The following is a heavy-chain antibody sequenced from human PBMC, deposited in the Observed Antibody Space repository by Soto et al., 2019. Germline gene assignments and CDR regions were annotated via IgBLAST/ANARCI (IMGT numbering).Heavy chain of an antibody. V-gene: IGHV3-9*01. Sequence: PGGSLRLSCAASGFTFDDYAMHWVRQAPGKGLEWVSGISWNSGSIGYADSVKGRFTISRDNAKNSLYLQMNSLRAEDTALYYCAKDMGEEVPAALAYYYYYYMDVWGKGTTVTVSS. CDR2: ISWNSGSI. CDR3: AKDMGEEVPAALAYYYYYYMDV. J-gene: IGHJ6*03. CDR1: GFTFDDYA. D-gene: IGHD2-2*01.